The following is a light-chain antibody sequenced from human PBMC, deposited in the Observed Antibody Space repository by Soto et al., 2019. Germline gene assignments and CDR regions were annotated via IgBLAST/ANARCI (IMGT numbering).Light chain of an antibody. CDR3: QSYDSSLSGYV. Sequence: QSVLTQPPSVSGAPGQRVTISCTGSSSNIGAGYDVHWYQQLPGTAPKLLIYGNSNRPSRVPDRFSGSKSGTSASLAITGLQAEYEADYYCQSYDSSLSGYVFGTGTKLTVL. CDR2: GNS. J-gene: IGLJ1*01. CDR1: SSNIGAGYD. V-gene: IGLV1-40*01.